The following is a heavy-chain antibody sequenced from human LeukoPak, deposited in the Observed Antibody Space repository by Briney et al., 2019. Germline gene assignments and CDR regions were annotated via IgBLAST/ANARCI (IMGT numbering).Heavy chain of an antibody. CDR1: GGSFIGYY. V-gene: IGHV4-34*01. J-gene: IGHJ5*02. CDR2: INHSGST. D-gene: IGHD2-2*01. Sequence: SSETLSLTCAVYGGSFIGYYRSWIRQPPGRGLEWIGEINHSGSTNYNPSLKSRVAISVDTSKNQFSPKLSSVSAADTAVYYCARGGYCSRTSCYGGGFDPWGQGTLVTVSS. CDR3: ARGGYCSRTSCYGGGFDP.